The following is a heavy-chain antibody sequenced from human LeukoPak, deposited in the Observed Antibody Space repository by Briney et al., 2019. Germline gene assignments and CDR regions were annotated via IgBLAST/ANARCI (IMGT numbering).Heavy chain of an antibody. Sequence: GGSLRLSCAASGFTFSSYAMSWVRQAPGKGLEWVSSISDSGYSTYYTDSLKGRFTISRDNSKNTVYLQMNSLRAEDTAVYYCAKDFPAVADWGQGTLVTVSA. J-gene: IGHJ4*02. CDR1: GFTFSSYA. CDR3: AKDFPAVAD. D-gene: IGHD2-15*01. CDR2: ISDSGYST. V-gene: IGHV3-23*01.